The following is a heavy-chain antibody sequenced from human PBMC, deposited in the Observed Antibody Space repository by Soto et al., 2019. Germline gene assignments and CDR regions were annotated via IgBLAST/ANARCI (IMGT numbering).Heavy chain of an antibody. CDR2: IYYGGST. J-gene: IGHJ4*02. CDR3: ARVAHYDSSGYYYVNY. CDR1: GGSISSGGYY. V-gene: IGHV4-31*03. D-gene: IGHD3-22*01. Sequence: QVQLQESGPGLVKPSQTLSLTCTVSGGSISSGGYYWSWIRQHPGKGLEWIGYIYYGGSTYYNPSLKSRVTISVDTSKNQFSLKLSSVTAADTAVYYCARVAHYDSSGYYYVNYWGQGTLVTVSS.